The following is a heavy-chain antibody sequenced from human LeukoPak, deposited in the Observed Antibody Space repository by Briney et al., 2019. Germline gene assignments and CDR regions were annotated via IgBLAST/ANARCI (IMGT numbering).Heavy chain of an antibody. J-gene: IGHJ4*02. D-gene: IGHD1-26*01. CDR1: GYTFTGYY. CDR2: INPNSGGT. CDR3: ARGRVVGATLDPPTV. Sequence: ASVKVSCKASGYTFTGYYMRWVRQAPGQGLEWMGWINPNSGGTNDAQKFQGWVTMTRDTSISTAYMELSRLRSDDTAVYYCARGRVVGATLDPPTVWGQGTLVTVSS. V-gene: IGHV1-2*04.